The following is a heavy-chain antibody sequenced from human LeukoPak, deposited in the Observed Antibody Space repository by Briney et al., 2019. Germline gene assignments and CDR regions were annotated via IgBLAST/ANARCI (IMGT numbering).Heavy chain of an antibody. CDR1: GGSIGSYY. Sequence: SETLSLTCTVSGGSIGSYYWSWIRQPPGKGLEWIGYIYYSGSTNYNPSLKSRVTISVDTSKNHFSLKLSSVTAADTAVYYCARGGRFGGHDAFDIWGQGTMVTVFS. J-gene: IGHJ3*02. CDR3: ARGGRFGGHDAFDI. CDR2: IYYSGST. D-gene: IGHD3-10*01. V-gene: IGHV4-59*01.